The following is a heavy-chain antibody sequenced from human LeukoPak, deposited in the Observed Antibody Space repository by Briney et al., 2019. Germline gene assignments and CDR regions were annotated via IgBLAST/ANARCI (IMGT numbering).Heavy chain of an antibody. Sequence: PGGSLRLSCAASGFIFSDYGMHWVRQAPGKGLEWVAVISYDGSNKYYVDSVKGRFTISRDNSQNTVYLEMNSLRAEDTAVYYCARDGENHYYDYWGQGTLVTVST. J-gene: IGHJ4*02. CDR1: GFIFSDYG. CDR3: ARDGENHYYDY. D-gene: IGHD7-27*01. CDR2: ISYDGSNK. V-gene: IGHV3-30*03.